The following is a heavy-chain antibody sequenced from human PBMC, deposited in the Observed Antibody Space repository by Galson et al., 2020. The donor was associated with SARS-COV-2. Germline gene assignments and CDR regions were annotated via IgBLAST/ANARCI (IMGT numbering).Heavy chain of an antibody. J-gene: IGHJ4*02. CDR1: GFTFSSYW. Sequence: GGSLRLSCAAYGFTFSSYWMSWVRQAPGKGLEWVANIKQDGREKYYVDSVKGRFTISRDNAKNSLYLQMNSLRAEDTAVYYCARLGDGSGWYFDYWGQGTLVTVSS. CDR3: ARLGDGSGWYFDY. D-gene: IGHD6-19*01. CDR2: IKQDGREK. V-gene: IGHV3-7*04.